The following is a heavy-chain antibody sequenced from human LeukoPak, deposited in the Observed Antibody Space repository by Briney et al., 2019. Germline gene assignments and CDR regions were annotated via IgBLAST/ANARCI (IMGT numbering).Heavy chain of an antibody. CDR3: ARDSSFYSSSWHYDAFDI. V-gene: IGHV1-18*01. CDR1: GYTFTSYG. CDR2: ISAYNGNT. Sequence: ASVKVSCKASGYTFTSYGISWVRQAPGQGLEWMGWISAYNGNTNYAQKLQGRVTMTTDTSTSTAYMELRSLRSDDTAVYYCARDSSFYSSSWHYDAFDIWGQGTMVTVSS. J-gene: IGHJ3*02. D-gene: IGHD6-13*01.